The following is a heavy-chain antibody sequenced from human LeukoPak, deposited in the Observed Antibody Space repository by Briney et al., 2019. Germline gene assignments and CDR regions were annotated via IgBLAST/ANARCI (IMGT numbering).Heavy chain of an antibody. J-gene: IGHJ5*02. D-gene: IGHD2-2*01. Sequence: SETLSLACAVSGYSISSGYYWGWIRQPPGKGLEWIGSIYHSGSTYYNPSLKSRVTISVGTSKNQFSLKLSSVTAADTAVYYCARLIVVVPAAILWFDPWGQGTLVTVSS. CDR1: GYSISSGYY. CDR3: ARLIVVVPAAILWFDP. V-gene: IGHV4-38-2*01. CDR2: IYHSGST.